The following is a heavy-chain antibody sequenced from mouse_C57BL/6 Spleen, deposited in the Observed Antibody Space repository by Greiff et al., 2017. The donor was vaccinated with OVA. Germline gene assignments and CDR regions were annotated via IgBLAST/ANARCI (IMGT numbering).Heavy chain of an antibody. J-gene: IGHJ2*01. CDR1: GYTFTSYW. CDR3: ARGHGGY. D-gene: IGHD3-3*01. CDR2: IDPSDSET. V-gene: IGHV1-52*01. Sequence: QVHVKQPGAELVRPGSSVKLSCKASGYTFTSYWMHWVKQRPIQGLEWIGNIDPSDSETHYNQKFKDKATLTVDKSSSTAYMQLSSLTSEDSAVYYCARGHGGYWGQGTTLTVSS.